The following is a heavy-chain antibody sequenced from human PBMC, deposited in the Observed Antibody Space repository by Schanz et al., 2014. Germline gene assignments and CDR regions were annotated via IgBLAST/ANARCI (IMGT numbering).Heavy chain of an antibody. J-gene: IGHJ4*02. CDR1: GFSFSDYG. D-gene: IGHD3-22*01. CDR3: AKSYDTSGYSGFDY. CDR2: ISHHGSER. V-gene: IGHV3-30*18. Sequence: QVKLVESGGGVVQPGRSLRLSCAGSGFSFSDYGMHWVCQAPGRGLEWVAVISHHGSERYYADSVKGRFTISRDNSKNTLYLQMNSLRTEDTAVYFCAKSYDTSGYSGFDYWGQGTLVTVSS.